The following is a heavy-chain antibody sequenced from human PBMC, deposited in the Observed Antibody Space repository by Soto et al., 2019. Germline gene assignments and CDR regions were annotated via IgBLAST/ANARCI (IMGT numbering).Heavy chain of an antibody. CDR1: GGSVSSGSYY. J-gene: IGHJ6*02. Sequence: PSETLSLTCTVSGGSVSSGSYYWSWIRQPPGKGLEWIGYIYYSGSTNYNPSLKNRVTISVDTSKNQFSLKLSSVTAADTAVYYCARETGPDGYYGMDVWGQGTTVTVSS. CDR3: ARETGPDGYYGMDV. CDR2: IYYSGST. V-gene: IGHV4-61*01.